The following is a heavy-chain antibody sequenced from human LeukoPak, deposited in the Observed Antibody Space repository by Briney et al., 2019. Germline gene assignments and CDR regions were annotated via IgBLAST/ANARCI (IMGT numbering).Heavy chain of an antibody. D-gene: IGHD6-13*01. J-gene: IGHJ4*02. Sequence: GGSLRLSCAASGFTFDDYAMHWVRHAPGKGLEWVSGISWHSGHIGYADSVKGRFTISRDNAENSLYLQMNSLRDEDTAMYYCASRAAGTAFDYWGQGTLVTVSS. CDR1: GFTFDDYA. V-gene: IGHV3-9*01. CDR3: ASRAAGTAFDY. CDR2: ISWHSGHI.